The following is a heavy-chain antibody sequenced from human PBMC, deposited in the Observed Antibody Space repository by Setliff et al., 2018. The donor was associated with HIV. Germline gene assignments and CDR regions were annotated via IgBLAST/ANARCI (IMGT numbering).Heavy chain of an antibody. CDR1: GFDFSSYE. CDR3: ARDFITLPGTFDY. CDR2: IWYDGSES. Sequence: PGGSLRLSCSTSGFDFSSYEMNWVRQAPGKGLEWVALIWYDGSESYYGDSVKGRFTISRDNAKNSLYLQMNSLRAEDTALYYCARDFITLPGTFDYWGQGTLVTVSS. J-gene: IGHJ4*02. V-gene: IGHV3-33*08. D-gene: IGHD6-19*01.